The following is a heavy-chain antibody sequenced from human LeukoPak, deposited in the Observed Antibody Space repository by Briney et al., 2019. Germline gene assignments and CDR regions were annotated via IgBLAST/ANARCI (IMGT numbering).Heavy chain of an antibody. CDR1: GFTFSSYS. D-gene: IGHD3-22*01. V-gene: IGHV3-21*04. Sequence: GGSLRLSCAASGFTFSSYSMNWVRQAPGKGLEWVSSISSSSGYIYYADSVKGRFTISRDNAKNSLYLQMNSLRAEDTAVYYCARVRYYYDSSGYPDYWGQGTLVTVSS. CDR3: ARVRYYYDSSGYPDY. J-gene: IGHJ4*02. CDR2: ISSSSGYI.